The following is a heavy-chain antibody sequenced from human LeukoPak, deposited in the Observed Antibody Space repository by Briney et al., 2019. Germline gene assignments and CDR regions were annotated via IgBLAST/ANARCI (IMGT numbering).Heavy chain of an antibody. J-gene: IGHJ3*02. CDR1: GGSISSYY. D-gene: IGHD4-17*01. Sequence: SETLSLTCTVSGGSISSYYWSWIRQPPGKGLEWIGYIYYSGSTNYNPSLKSRVTISVDTSKNQFSLKLSSVTAADTAVYYCARPGDAYGDYGALDIWGQGTMVTVSS. CDR3: ARPGDAYGDYGALDI. CDR2: IYYSGST. V-gene: IGHV4-59*08.